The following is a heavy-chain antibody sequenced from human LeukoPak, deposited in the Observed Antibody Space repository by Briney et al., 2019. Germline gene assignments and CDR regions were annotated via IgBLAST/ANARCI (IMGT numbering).Heavy chain of an antibody. J-gene: IGHJ4*02. Sequence: SVKVSCKASGGTFSSYAISWVRQAPGQGLEWIGGITPIFGTANYAQKFQGRVTITADESTSTAYMELSSLRSEDTAVYYCARGPFRGTYYYDSSGYYLFDYWGQGTLVTVSS. V-gene: IGHV1-69*13. CDR2: ITPIFGTA. D-gene: IGHD3-22*01. CDR1: GGTFSSYA. CDR3: ARGPFRGTYYYDSSGYYLFDY.